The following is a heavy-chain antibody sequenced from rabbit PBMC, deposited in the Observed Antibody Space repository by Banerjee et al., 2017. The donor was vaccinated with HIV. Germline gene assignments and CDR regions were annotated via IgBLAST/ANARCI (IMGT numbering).Heavy chain of an antibody. CDR3: TRESGTGYGADRLDL. CDR2: INTSSGNT. V-gene: IGHV1S45*01. CDR1: GFSFRNKYV. D-gene: IGHD3-1*01. Sequence: QEQLEESGGDLVKPEGSLTLTCTASGFSFRNKYVMCWVRQAPGKGLEWIACINTSSGNTVYASWAKGRFTISKTSSTTVTLQMASLTAADTATYFCTRESGTGYGADRLDLWGPGTLVTVS. J-gene: IGHJ3*01.